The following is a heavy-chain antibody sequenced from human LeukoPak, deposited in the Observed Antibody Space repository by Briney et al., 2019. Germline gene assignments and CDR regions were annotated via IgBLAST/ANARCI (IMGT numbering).Heavy chain of an antibody. CDR2: VDPEDGET. CDR3: ATFISIVVVVVATRNFDY. J-gene: IGHJ4*02. D-gene: IGHD2-15*01. V-gene: IGHV1-69-2*01. CDR1: GYTFTDYY. Sequence: GASVKVSCKASGYTFTDYYMHWVQQAPGKGLEWMGRVDPEDGETIYAEKFQGRVTITADTSTDTAYMELSSLRSEDTAVYYCATFISIVVVVVATRNFDYWGQGTLVTVSS.